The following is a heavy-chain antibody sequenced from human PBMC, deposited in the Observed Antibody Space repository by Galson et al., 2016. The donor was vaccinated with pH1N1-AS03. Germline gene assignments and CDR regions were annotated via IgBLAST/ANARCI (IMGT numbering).Heavy chain of an antibody. CDR2: TYYRSWWYN. Sequence: CAISGDSVSSNSVAWNWIRQSPSRGLEWLGRTYYRSWWYNDYALSVKSRITINPDTSKNQFSLHLNSVTSEDAAVYYCARGRSSAMDVWGQGTTVTVSS. CDR3: ARGRSSAMDV. CDR1: GDSVSSNSVA. V-gene: IGHV6-1*01. J-gene: IGHJ6*02. D-gene: IGHD5/OR15-5a*01.